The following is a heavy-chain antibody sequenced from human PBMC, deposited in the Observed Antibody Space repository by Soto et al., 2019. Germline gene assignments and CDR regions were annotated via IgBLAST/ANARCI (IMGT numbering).Heavy chain of an antibody. Sequence: GGSLRLSCAASGFTFSSYAMSWVRQAPGKGLEWVSAISGSGGSAYYADSVKGRFTISRDNSKNTLYLQMNSLRAEDTAVYYWAKCQKQLVHQHWGQGTLVTVSS. CDR3: AKCQKQLVHQH. CDR1: GFTFSSYA. J-gene: IGHJ1*01. V-gene: IGHV3-23*01. D-gene: IGHD6-13*01. CDR2: ISGSGGSA.